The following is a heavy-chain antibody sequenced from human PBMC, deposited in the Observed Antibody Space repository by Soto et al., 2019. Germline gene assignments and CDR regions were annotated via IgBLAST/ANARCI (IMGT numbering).Heavy chain of an antibody. CDR2: IDNSGST. J-gene: IGHJ4*02. V-gene: IGHV4-4*07. D-gene: IGHD3-3*01. Sequence: PSETLSLTCTVSAGSISNYFCNWIRQPAGKGLEWIGRIDNSGSTNYNPSLKNRVTMSSDTSRNQFSLKLNSVTAADTAVYYCARGGQDFWSGPFDYWGQGALVTVSS. CDR3: ARGGQDFWSGPFDY. CDR1: AGSISNYF.